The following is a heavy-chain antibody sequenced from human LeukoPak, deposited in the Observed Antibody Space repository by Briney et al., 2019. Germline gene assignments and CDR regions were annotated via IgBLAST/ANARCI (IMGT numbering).Heavy chain of an antibody. CDR1: GGSISSYY. D-gene: IGHD4-11*01. Sequence: SETLSLTCTVSGGSISSYYWSWIRQPPGKGREWIGYIYYSGTTNYNPTLKSRVTMSVDTSKNQFSLKLSSVTAADTAVYYCARDLTGYSNYKDASDIWGQGTMVTVSS. CDR3: ARDLTGYSNYKDASDI. V-gene: IGHV4-59*12. CDR2: IYYSGTT. J-gene: IGHJ3*02.